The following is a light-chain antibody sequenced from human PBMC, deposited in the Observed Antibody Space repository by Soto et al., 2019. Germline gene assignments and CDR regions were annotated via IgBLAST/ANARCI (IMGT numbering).Light chain of an antibody. CDR2: KAS. Sequence: DIQMTQSPSTLSASVGDRVTITCRVSQSINTWLAWYQQKPGKAPKLLIYKASNLESGVPSRFSGSGSGTEFTLTSSGLQSDDSATYYCQQYNSYPVTFGQGTKVEIK. CDR1: QSINTW. CDR3: QQYNSYPVT. J-gene: IGKJ1*01. V-gene: IGKV1-5*03.